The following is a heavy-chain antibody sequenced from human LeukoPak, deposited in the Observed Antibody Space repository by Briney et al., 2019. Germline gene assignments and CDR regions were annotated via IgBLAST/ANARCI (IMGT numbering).Heavy chain of an antibody. J-gene: IGHJ4*02. V-gene: IGHV4-31*03. D-gene: IGHD3-3*01. Sequence: SQTLSLTCTVSGGSISSGGYYWSWIRQHPGKGLEWIGYIYYSGSTYYNPSLKSRVTISVDTSKNQFSLKLSSVTAADTAVYYCARGVVKPNYFDYWGQGTLVTVPS. CDR3: ARGVVKPNYFDY. CDR2: IYYSGST. CDR1: GGSISSGGYY.